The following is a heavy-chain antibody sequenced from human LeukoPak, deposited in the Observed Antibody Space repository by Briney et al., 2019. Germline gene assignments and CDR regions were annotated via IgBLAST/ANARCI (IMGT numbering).Heavy chain of an antibody. CDR2: ISAYNGNT. J-gene: IGHJ4*02. Sequence: ASVNVSCTASDYTFTKYGITWVRQAPGQGLEWMGWISAYNGNTDYAQKLQGRATMTTDTSTSTAYMELRSLRSDDTAVYYCARTAQYGSSWSDYWGQGTLVTVSS. D-gene: IGHD6-13*01. CDR3: ARTAQYGSSWSDY. CDR1: DYTFTKYG. V-gene: IGHV1-18*01.